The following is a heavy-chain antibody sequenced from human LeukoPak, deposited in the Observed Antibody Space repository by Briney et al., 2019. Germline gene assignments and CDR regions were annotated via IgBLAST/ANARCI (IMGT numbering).Heavy chain of an antibody. V-gene: IGHV3-7*01. CDR2: IKQDGSEK. D-gene: IGHD2-21*01. J-gene: IGHJ4*02. CDR3: ARGQGIAYY. Sequence: GGSLRLSCAASGFTFSSYAMHWVRQAPGKGLEWVANIKQDGSEKYYVDSVKGRFTISRDNAKNSLYLQMNSLRAEDTAVYYCARGQGIAYYWGQGTLVTVSS. CDR1: GFTFSSYA.